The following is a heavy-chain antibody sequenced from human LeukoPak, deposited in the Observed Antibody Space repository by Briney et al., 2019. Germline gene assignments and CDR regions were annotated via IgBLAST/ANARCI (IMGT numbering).Heavy chain of an antibody. D-gene: IGHD1-26*01. J-gene: IGHJ6*01. Sequence: GSLRPFCAASGFTFSGFAMWWVRRTPGEGVEWVSGISGSGDNTLYADSVKGRVTISRDNSKNTLYLEMNSLRAEDTAIYYCAKMKGHPLPKYYMDVWGQGTTVTVSS. CDR2: ISGSGDNT. V-gene: IGHV3-23*01. CDR3: AKMKGHPLPKYYMDV. CDR1: GFTFSGFA.